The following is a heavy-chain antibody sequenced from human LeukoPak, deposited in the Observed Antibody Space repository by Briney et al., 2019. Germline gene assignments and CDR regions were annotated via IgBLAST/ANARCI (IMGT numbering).Heavy chain of an antibody. CDR1: GVSISSYY. J-gene: IGHJ4*02. V-gene: IGHV4-59*01. CDR3: ATYKRISGWYVFDY. Sequence: VKPSETLSLTCSVSGVSISSYYWSWLRQPPGMGLEWIGVMHDSETTFYNPSLKSRVTMSVDTSKMQFSLQLRSVTAADTAIYYCATYKRISGWYVFDYWGQGTLVTVSS. CDR2: MHDSETT. D-gene: IGHD6-19*01.